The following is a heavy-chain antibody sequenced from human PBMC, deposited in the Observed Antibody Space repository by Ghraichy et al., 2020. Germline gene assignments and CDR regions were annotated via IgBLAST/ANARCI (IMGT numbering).Heavy chain of an antibody. V-gene: IGHV4-4*07. Sequence: SETLSLTCTVSGGSLSSYYWSWIRQPAGKGLEWIGRIYTSGSTNYNPSLKSRVTMSVDTSKNQFSLKLSSVTAADTAVYYCARGYCSSTSCYFDYWGQGTLVSVSS. CDR1: GGSLSSYY. CDR3: ARGYCSSTSCYFDY. D-gene: IGHD2-2*01. J-gene: IGHJ4*02. CDR2: IYTSGST.